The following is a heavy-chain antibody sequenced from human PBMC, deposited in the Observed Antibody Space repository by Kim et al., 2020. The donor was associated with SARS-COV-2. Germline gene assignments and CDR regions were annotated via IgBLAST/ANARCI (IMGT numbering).Heavy chain of an antibody. J-gene: IGHJ4*02. Sequence: GESLEISCKGSGYSFTSYWIGWVRQMPGKGLEWMGIIYPGDSDNRYSPSFQGQVTISADKSISTAYLQWSSLKASDTAMYYCARHGRYCSGGSCYPPSGGRNYWGRGTLVTVSS. D-gene: IGHD2-15*01. CDR3: ARHGRYCSGGSCYPPSGGRNY. CDR2: IYPGDSDN. CDR1: GYSFTSYW. V-gene: IGHV5-51*01.